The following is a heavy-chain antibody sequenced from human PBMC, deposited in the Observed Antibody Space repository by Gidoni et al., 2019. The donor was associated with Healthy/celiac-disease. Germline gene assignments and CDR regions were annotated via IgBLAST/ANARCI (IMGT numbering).Heavy chain of an antibody. Sequence: QLQLQESGPGLVKPSETLSLTCTVSGGSISSSSYYWGWIRQPPGKGLEWIGSIYYSGSTYYNPSLKSRVTISVDTSKNQFSLKLSSVTAADTAVYYCARRSRRRPVMVRGIERESWGQGTLVTVSS. J-gene: IGHJ4*02. D-gene: IGHD3-10*01. CDR1: GGSISSSSYY. CDR2: IYYSGST. V-gene: IGHV4-39*01. CDR3: ARRSRRRPVMVRGIERES.